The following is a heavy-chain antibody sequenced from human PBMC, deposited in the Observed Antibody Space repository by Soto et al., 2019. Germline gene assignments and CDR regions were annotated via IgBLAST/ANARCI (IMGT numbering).Heavy chain of an antibody. CDR1: GFIFNGYG. CDR2: ISYDGGNK. Sequence: QVQLVESGGGVVQPGRSLRLSCAASGFIFNGYGLHWVRQAPGKGLEWVAMISYDGGNKYYADSVKGRFTISRDNSKNTMYLQMNSLRPEDTAVYYCAREGNGYKYYFDYWGQGTLVTVSS. J-gene: IGHJ4*02. V-gene: IGHV3-30*04. CDR3: AREGNGYKYYFDY. D-gene: IGHD5-12*01.